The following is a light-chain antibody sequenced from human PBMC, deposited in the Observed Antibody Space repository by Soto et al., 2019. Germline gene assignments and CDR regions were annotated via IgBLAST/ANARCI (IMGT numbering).Light chain of an antibody. V-gene: IGLV1-44*01. Sequence: QAVLTQPPSASGTPGQRVTITCSGSSSNIGSITVNWYQQLPGTAPKLLIRGNNQRPSGVPDRFSGSKSGTSVSLAISGLQSADEADYYCAAWDASLNAVLFGGGTKVTVL. CDR2: GNN. J-gene: IGLJ2*01. CDR3: AAWDASLNAVL. CDR1: SSNIGSIT.